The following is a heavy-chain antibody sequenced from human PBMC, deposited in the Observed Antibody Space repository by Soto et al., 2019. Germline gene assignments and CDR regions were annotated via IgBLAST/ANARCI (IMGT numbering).Heavy chain of an antibody. J-gene: IGHJ6*02. D-gene: IGHD2-15*01. CDR3: ARERYCSSGSCALYSHVYFGMDV. V-gene: IGHV1-18*01. CDR2: ISTYNENT. CDR1: GYTVTRYG. Sequence: ASVKVSCKASGYTVTRYGISGVRQAPGQGLEWRGWISTYNENTNYAQNLKSIVTMTRGTSTSTAYMELTSLPSDQTAVYYRARERYCSSGSCALYSHVYFGMDVWGQGPTVTVSS.